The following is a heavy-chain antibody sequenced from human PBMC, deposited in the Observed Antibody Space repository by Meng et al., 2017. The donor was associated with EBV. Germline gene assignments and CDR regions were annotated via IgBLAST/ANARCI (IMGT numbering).Heavy chain of an antibody. CDR3: AKGADLAAAGTFWFDP. D-gene: IGHD6-13*01. Sequence: QVQLVQSGAEVKKPGASVKVSCKASGSTFTGYYMHWVRQAPGQGLEWMGRINPNSGGTNYAQKFQGRVTMTRDTSISTAYMELSRLRSDDTAVYYCAKGADLAAAGTFWFDPWGQGTLVTVSS. CDR1: GSTFTGYY. J-gene: IGHJ5*02. CDR2: INPNSGGT. V-gene: IGHV1-2*06.